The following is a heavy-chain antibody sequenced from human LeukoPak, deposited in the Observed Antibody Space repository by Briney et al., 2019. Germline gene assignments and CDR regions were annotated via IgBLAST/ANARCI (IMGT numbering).Heavy chain of an antibody. CDR1: GFTFSSYW. D-gene: IGHD1-26*01. J-gene: IGHJ6*03. V-gene: IGHV3-74*01. CDR2: INSDGSST. CDR3: ARRSSSPGSYYMDV. Sequence: QPGGSLRLSCAASGFTFSSYWMHWVRQAPGKGLVWVSRINSDGSSTSYADSVKGRFTISRDNAKNSLYLQMNSLRADDAAVYYCARRSSSPGSYYMDVWGEGTTVTVSS.